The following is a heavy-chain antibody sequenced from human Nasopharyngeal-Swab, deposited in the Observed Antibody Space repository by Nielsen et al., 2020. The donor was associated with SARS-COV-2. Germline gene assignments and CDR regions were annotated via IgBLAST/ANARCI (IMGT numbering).Heavy chain of an antibody. Sequence: WVRQAPGQGLEWMGIINPSGGSTSYAQKFQGRVTITADESTSTAYMELSSLRSEDTAVYYCARAPLPRHCSGGSCYSGYFDYWGQGTLVTVSS. J-gene: IGHJ4*02. V-gene: IGHV1-46*01. CDR3: ARAPLPRHCSGGSCYSGYFDY. CDR2: INPSGGST. D-gene: IGHD2-15*01.